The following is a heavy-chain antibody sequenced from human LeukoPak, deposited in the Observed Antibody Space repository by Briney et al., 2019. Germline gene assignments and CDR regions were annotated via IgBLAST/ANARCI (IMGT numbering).Heavy chain of an antibody. CDR2: IIPIFGTA. CDR1: GGTFSSYA. Sequence: SVKVSCKASGGTFSSYAISWVRQAPGQGLEWMGGIIPIFGTANYAQKFQGRVTITADESTSTAYMELSSLRSEDTAVYYCAARIAAAGFNWFDPWGQGTLVTVSS. D-gene: IGHD6-13*01. V-gene: IGHV1-69*13. J-gene: IGHJ5*02. CDR3: AARIAAAGFNWFDP.